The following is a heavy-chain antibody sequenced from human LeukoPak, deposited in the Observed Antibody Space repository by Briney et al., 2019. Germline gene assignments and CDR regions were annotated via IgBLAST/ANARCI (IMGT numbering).Heavy chain of an antibody. J-gene: IGHJ5*02. CDR1: GFTFMNSW. CDR2: MKQDGGEI. CDR3: ARGHSISPNWFDP. Sequence: GGSLRLSCAASGFTFMNSWMSWVRQASGKGLEWVANMKQDGGEIYYVDSVKGRFTISRDNAKNSLYLQMNSLRADDTAVYYCARGHSISPNWFDPWGQGTLVTVSS. D-gene: IGHD5/OR15-5a*01. V-gene: IGHV3-7*04.